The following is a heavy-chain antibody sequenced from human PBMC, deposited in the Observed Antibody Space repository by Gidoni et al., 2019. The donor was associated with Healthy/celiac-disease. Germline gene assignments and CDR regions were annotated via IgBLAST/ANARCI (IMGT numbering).Heavy chain of an antibody. D-gene: IGHD7-27*01. Sequence: QVQLQQWGAGLLKPSETLSLTCAVYGGSFSGYYWSWIRQPPGKGLEWIGEINHSGSTNYHPSLKSRVTISVDTSKNQFSLKLSSVTPADTAVYYCARALGIYSGWFDPWGQGTLVTVSS. CDR3: ARALGIYSGWFDP. J-gene: IGHJ5*02. CDR2: INHSGST. CDR1: GGSFSGYY. V-gene: IGHV4-34*01.